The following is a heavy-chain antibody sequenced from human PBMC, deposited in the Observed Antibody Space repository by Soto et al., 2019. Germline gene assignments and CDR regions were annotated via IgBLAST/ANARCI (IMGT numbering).Heavy chain of an antibody. CDR3: ARHSGLGFSYDSSGPYYFDF. Sequence: KPSETLSLTCTVSGGSISSSSHYWGWICQPPGKGLEWIGSIYSGSTYYNPSLKSRVTIFVDTSKNQFSLKLSSVTAADTAVYYCARHSGLGFSYDSSGPYYFDFWGQGILVTVSS. CDR1: GGSISSSSHY. V-gene: IGHV4-39*01. J-gene: IGHJ4*02. D-gene: IGHD3-22*01. CDR2: IYSGST.